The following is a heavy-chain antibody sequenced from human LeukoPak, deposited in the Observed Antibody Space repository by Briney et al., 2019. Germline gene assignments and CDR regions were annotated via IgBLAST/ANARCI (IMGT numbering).Heavy chain of an antibody. Sequence: GGSLRLSCAASGFTFDDYAMHWVRQAPGKGLEWVSLISGDGGSTYYADSVKDRFTISRDNSKNSLYLQMNSLRTEDTALYYCAKDYSDSSGYYYGGAGAFDIWGQGTMVTVSS. CDR2: ISGDGGST. V-gene: IGHV3-43*02. CDR1: GFTFDDYA. CDR3: AKDYSDSSGYYYGGAGAFDI. J-gene: IGHJ3*02. D-gene: IGHD3-22*01.